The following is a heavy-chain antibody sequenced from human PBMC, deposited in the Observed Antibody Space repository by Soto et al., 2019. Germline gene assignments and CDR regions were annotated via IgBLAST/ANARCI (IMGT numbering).Heavy chain of an antibody. J-gene: IGHJ5*01. CDR1: GFTFSSYG. V-gene: IGHV3-33*01. Sequence: QVQLVESGGGVVQPGRSLRLSCAASGFTFSSYGMHWVRQAPGKGLEWVAVIWYDGSNKYYADSVKGRFTISRDNSKNTLYLQMTSLRAEDTGVYYCARVGSVPDSWGKGTLVTVSS. CDR2: IWYDGSNK. D-gene: IGHD6-19*01. CDR3: ARVGSVPDS.